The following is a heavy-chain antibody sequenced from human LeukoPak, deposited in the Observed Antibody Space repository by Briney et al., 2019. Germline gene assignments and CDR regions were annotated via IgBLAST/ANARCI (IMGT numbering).Heavy chain of an antibody. Sequence: QSGGSLRLSCAASGFTFSSYAMGWVRQAPGKGLEWVSSISGSGNRTYYADSVKGRFTISRDNSKNTLFLQMNSLRAEDTAVYYCAKNLYCGGGSCYPSALGMDVWGQGTTVTVSS. CDR2: ISGSGNRT. CDR1: GFTFSSYA. V-gene: IGHV3-23*01. J-gene: IGHJ6*02. D-gene: IGHD2-15*01. CDR3: AKNLYCGGGSCYPSALGMDV.